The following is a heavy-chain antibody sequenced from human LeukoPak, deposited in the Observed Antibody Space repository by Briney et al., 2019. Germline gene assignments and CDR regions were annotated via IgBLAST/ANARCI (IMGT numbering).Heavy chain of an antibody. CDR3: AREGGSYFTNDALDI. V-gene: IGHV4-61*02. J-gene: IGHJ3*02. Sequence: TLSLTCTVSGGSISSGSYYWSWIRQPAGNGLEWIGRIYTSGSTNYNPSLKSRVTISVDASKNQFSLKLSSVTAADTAVYYCAREGGSYFTNDALDIWGQGTMVTVSS. CDR2: IYTSGST. CDR1: GGSISSGSYY. D-gene: IGHD1-26*01.